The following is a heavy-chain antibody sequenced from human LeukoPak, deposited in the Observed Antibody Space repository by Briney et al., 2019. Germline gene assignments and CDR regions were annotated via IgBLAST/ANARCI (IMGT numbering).Heavy chain of an antibody. D-gene: IGHD2-15*01. CDR2: IHYSGST. J-gene: IGHJ6*03. Sequence: PSETLSLTCTVPGGSISSSSYYWGWLRQPPGTGLEWIGSIHYSGSTNYNPSLKSRVTISVDTSKNQFSLKLSSVTAADTAVYYCARGYCSGGSCYSYYYYNYMDVWGKGTTVTVSS. CDR1: GGSISSSSYY. CDR3: ARGYCSGGSCYSYYYYNYMDV. V-gene: IGHV4-39*07.